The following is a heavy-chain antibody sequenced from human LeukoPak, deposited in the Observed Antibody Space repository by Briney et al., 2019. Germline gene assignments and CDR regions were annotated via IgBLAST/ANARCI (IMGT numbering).Heavy chain of an antibody. V-gene: IGHV1-69*05. Sequence: SVKVSCKASGGTFSSYAISWVRQAPGQGLEWMGGIIPIFGTANYAQKFQGRVTITTDESTSTAYKELSSLRSEDTAVYYCARVKREGSYYYYMDVWGKGTTVTVSS. J-gene: IGHJ6*03. CDR3: ARVKREGSYYYYMDV. D-gene: IGHD3-10*01. CDR1: GGTFSSYA. CDR2: IIPIFGTA.